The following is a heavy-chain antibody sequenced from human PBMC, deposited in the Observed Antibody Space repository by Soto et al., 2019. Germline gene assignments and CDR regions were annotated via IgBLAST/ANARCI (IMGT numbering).Heavy chain of an antibody. V-gene: IGHV3-73*01. J-gene: IGHJ6*03. CDR1: GFTFSGSA. D-gene: IGHD5-12*01. Sequence: GGSLRLSCAASGFTFSGSAMHWVRQASGKGLEWVGRIRSKANSYATAYAASVKGRFTISRDDSKNTAYLQMNSLKTEDTAVYYCTSTPRPRGYSGYDYYYYYMDVWGKGTTVTVSS. CDR3: TSTPRPRGYSGYDYYYYYMDV. CDR2: IRSKANSYAT.